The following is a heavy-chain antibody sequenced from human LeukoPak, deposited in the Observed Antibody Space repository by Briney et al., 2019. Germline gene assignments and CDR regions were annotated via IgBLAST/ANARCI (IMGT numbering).Heavy chain of an antibody. J-gene: IGHJ3*02. CDR1: GGSISSSSYY. CDR3: ARDSLSERWLQYGAFDI. CDR2: IYYSGST. V-gene: IGHV4-39*07. Sequence: SETLSLTCTVSGGSISSSSYYWGWIRQPPGKGLEWIGSIYYSGSTYYNPSLKSRVTISVDTSKNQFSLKLSSVTAADTAVSYCARDSLSERWLQYGAFDIWGQGTMVTVSS. D-gene: IGHD5-24*01.